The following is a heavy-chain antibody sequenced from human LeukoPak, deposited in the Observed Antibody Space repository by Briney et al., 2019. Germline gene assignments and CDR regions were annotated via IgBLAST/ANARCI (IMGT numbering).Heavy chain of an antibody. D-gene: IGHD1-26*01. V-gene: IGHV1-46*01. CDR3: ARERVVGATDDY. CDR1: GYTFTSNY. J-gene: IGHJ4*02. CDR2: ISPSGGST. Sequence: ASVKVSCKAFGYTFTSNYMHWVRQAPGQGPEWMGVISPSGGSTTYAQKFQGRVTLTRDMSTSTDYLELSSLRSEDTAVYYCARERVVGATDDYWGQGTLVTVSS.